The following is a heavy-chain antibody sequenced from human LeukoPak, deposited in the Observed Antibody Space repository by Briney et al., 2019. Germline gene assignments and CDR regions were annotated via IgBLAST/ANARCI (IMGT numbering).Heavy chain of an antibody. CDR3: ARDIWENSRYSGSTNTDY. D-gene: IGHD1-26*01. V-gene: IGHV1-69*13. J-gene: IGHJ4*02. Sequence: ASVKVPCKASGGTFSSYAISWVRQAPGQGLEWVGGIIPIFGTANYAQKFQGRVTITADESTSTAYMELSSLRSEDTAVYYCARDIWENSRYSGSTNTDYWGQGTLVTVSS. CDR2: IIPIFGTA. CDR1: GGTFSSYA.